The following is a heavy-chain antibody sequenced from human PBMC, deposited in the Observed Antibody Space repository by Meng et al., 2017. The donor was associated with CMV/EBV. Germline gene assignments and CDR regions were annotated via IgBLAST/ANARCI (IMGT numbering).Heavy chain of an antibody. CDR1: GYTFTGYY. Sequence: ASVKVSCKASGYTFTGYYMHWVRQAPGQGLEWMGWINPNSGGTNYAQKFQGRVTMTRDTSISTAYMELSRLRSDDTAVYYCARILVEPAAIYYGLDVWGQGTTVTVSS. J-gene: IGHJ6*02. CDR2: INPNSGGT. CDR3: ARILVEPAAIYYGLDV. V-gene: IGHV1-2*02. D-gene: IGHD2-2*01.